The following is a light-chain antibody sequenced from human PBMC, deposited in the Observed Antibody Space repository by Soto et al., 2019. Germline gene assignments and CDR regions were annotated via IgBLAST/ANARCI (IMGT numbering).Light chain of an antibody. J-gene: IGKJ4*01. CDR1: QSIDTIS. Sequence: DIVLTQYPGILSLSPGERATLSCRASQSIDTISLAWYQQKSGQAPRLLIYCASTRSTGLPDRFGGSGYGTDCTLTSSRREPEDFAVYYCQHYDTSLSTIDGGT. CDR2: CAS. V-gene: IGKV3-20*01. CDR3: QHYDTSLST.